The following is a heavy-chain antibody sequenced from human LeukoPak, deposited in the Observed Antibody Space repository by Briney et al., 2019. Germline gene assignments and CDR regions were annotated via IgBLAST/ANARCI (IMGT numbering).Heavy chain of an antibody. D-gene: IGHD2-2*02. CDR3: AKDRGVVPAAILNTYPRGCDY. V-gene: IGHV3-23*01. Sequence: QPGGSLRLSCAASGFTFSSYAMSWVRQAPGKGLEWVSAISGSGGSTYYADSVKGRFTISRDNSKNTLYLQMNSLRAEDTAVYYCAKDRGVVPAAILNTYPRGCDYWGQGTLVTVSS. J-gene: IGHJ4*02. CDR1: GFTFSSYA. CDR2: ISGSGGST.